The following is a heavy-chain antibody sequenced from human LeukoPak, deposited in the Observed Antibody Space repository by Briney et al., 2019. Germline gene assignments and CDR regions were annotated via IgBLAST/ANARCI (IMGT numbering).Heavy chain of an antibody. CDR2: IYHSGST. CDR3: AREHYDILTGYDYFDY. CDR1: GGSISSSNW. V-gene: IGHV4-4*02. Sequence: MPSETLSLTCAVSGGSISSSNWWSWVRQPPGKGLEWIGEIYHSGSTNYNPSLKSRVTISVDKSKNQFSLKLSSVTAADTAVYYCAREHYDILTGYDYFDYWGQGTLVTVSS. D-gene: IGHD3-9*01. J-gene: IGHJ4*02.